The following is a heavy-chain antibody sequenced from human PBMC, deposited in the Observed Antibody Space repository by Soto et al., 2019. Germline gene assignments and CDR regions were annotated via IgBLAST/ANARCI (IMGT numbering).Heavy chain of an antibody. D-gene: IGHD6-13*01. CDR2: ISYDGSNK. V-gene: IGHV3-30-3*01. J-gene: IGHJ6*02. Sequence: GGSLRLSCAASGFTFSSYAMHWVRQAPGKGLEWVTVISYDGSNKYYADSVKGRFTISRDNSKNTLYLQMNSLRAEDTAVYYCARDLIMDGSSWYSTHYYYYYGMDAWGQGTTVTVSS. CDR1: GFTFSSYA. CDR3: ARDLIMDGSSWYSTHYYYYYGMDA.